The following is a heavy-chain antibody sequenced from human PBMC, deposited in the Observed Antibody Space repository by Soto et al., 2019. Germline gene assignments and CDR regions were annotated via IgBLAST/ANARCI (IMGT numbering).Heavy chain of an antibody. CDR2: IIPILGIA. D-gene: IGHD6-13*01. Sequence: QVQLVQSGAEVKKPGSSVKVSCKASGGTFSSYTISWVRQAPGQGLEWMGRIIPILGIANYAQKFQGRVTITADKSTSTAYMELSSQRSEDTAVYYCARENGYSSSWSKYNWFDPWGQGTLVTVSS. CDR1: GGTFSSYT. J-gene: IGHJ5*02. V-gene: IGHV1-69*02. CDR3: ARENGYSSSWSKYNWFDP.